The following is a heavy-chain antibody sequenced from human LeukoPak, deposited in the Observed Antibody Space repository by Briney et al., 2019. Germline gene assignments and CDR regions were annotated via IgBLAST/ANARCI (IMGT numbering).Heavy chain of an antibody. V-gene: IGHV3-23*01. D-gene: IGHD3-10*01. Sequence: GGSLRLSCAASGFTFSSYAMSWVRQAPGKGLEWVSAISGSGGSTYYADSVKGRFTISRDNSKNTLYLQMNSLRAEDTAVYYCAKDRLTMVRGVRPDYFDYWGQGTLVTVSS. CDR3: AKDRLTMVRGVRPDYFDY. CDR1: GFTFSSYA. J-gene: IGHJ4*02. CDR2: ISGSGGST.